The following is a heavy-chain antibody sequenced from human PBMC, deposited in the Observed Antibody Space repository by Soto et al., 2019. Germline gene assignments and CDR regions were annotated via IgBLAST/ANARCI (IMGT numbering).Heavy chain of an antibody. V-gene: IGHV4-34*01. J-gene: IGHJ4*02. CDR1: GXSFSGYC. Sequence: PSETLSLTCAVYGXSFSGYCWSWIRQTPGERLEWVGDINHSGSTNYNPSLKSRVTISVDTSKNQFSLKLTSVTAADTAVYYCARDKITGLFDYWGQGALVTVSS. D-gene: IGHD2-8*02. CDR3: ARDKITGLFDY. CDR2: INHSGST.